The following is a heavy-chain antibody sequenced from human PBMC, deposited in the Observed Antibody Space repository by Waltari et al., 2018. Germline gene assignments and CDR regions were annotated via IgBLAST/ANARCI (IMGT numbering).Heavy chain of an antibody. CDR2: IYYSGST. Sequence: QVQLQESGPGLVKPSETLSLTCTGSGGSISSYYWRWIRQTPGKGLEWIGYIYYSGSTNYNPSLKSRVTISVDTSKNQFSLKLSSVTAADTAVYYCARGGTIFGPLQHWGQGTLVTVSS. J-gene: IGHJ1*01. D-gene: IGHD3-3*01. CDR3: ARGGTIFGPLQH. CDR1: GGSISSYY. V-gene: IGHV4-59*01.